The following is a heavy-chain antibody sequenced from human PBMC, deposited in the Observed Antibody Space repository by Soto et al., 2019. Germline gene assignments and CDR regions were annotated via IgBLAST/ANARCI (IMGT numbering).Heavy chain of an antibody. CDR1: GNNFTDYL. CDR3: ARLKWLGNYGMDV. D-gene: IGHD6-19*01. V-gene: IGHV5-51*01. J-gene: IGHJ6*02. Sequence: PGESLKLSCKGSGNNFTDYLISWLRQMPGKGLEWMAIIWPDDSDARYSPSFEGHVTISVDKSITTAYLQWSSLRASDTATYYCARLKWLGNYGMDVWGQGTTVTVS. CDR2: IWPDDSDA.